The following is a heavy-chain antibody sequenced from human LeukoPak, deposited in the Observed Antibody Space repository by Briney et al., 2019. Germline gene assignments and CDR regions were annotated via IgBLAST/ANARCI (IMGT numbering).Heavy chain of an antibody. CDR3: AGKTIAVAFDY. CDR1: GGSISSYY. D-gene: IGHD6-19*01. J-gene: IGHJ4*02. CDR2: IYHSGST. V-gene: IGHV4-59*12. Sequence: PSETLSLTCTVSGGSISSYYWSWIRQPPGKGLEWIGYIYHSGSTKYNPSLKSRVTISVDTSKNQFSLKLSSVTAADTAVYYCAGKTIAVAFDYWGQGTLVTVSS.